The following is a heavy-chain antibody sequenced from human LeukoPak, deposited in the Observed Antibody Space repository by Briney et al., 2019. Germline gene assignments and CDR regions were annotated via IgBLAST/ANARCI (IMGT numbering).Heavy chain of an antibody. CDR2: IKQDGSEK. CDR1: GFTFSSYW. D-gene: IGHD2-2*01. CDR3: ARERVVPAAIYLPFVDY. V-gene: IGHV3-7*01. J-gene: IGHJ4*02. Sequence: PGGSLRLSCAASGFTFSSYWMSWVRQAPGKGLEWVANIKQDGSEKYYVDSVKGRFTISRDNAKNSLYLQMNSLRAEDTAVYYCARERVVPAAIYLPFVDYWGQGTLVTVSS.